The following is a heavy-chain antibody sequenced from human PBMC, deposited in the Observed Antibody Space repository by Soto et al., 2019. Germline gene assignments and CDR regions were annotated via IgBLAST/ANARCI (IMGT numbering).Heavy chain of an antibody. J-gene: IGHJ4*02. D-gene: IGHD1-26*01. CDR3: TTDEVSGSYYRRTPVDY. CDR2: IKSKTDGGTT. V-gene: IGHV3-15*07. CDR1: GFTFSNAW. Sequence: GGSLRLSCAASGFTFSNAWMNWVRQAPGKGLEWVGRIKSKTDGGTTDYAAPVKGRFTISRDDSKNTLYLQMNSLKTEDTAVYYCTTDEVSGSYYRRTPVDYWGQGTLVTVSS.